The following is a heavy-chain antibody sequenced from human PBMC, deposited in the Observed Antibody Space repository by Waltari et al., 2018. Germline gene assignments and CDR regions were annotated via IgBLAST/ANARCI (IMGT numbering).Heavy chain of an antibody. CDR3: ARHGGVYAWDY. J-gene: IGHJ4*02. CDR2: IYHSGST. Sequence: QVQLQESGPGLVKPSETLSLTCAVSGYSISSGYYWGWIRQPPGKGLEWIGSIYHSGSTYYNPSLKSRVTISVDTSKNQFSLKLSSVTAADTAVYYCARHGGVYAWDYWGQGIVVTVSS. CDR1: GYSISSGYY. V-gene: IGHV4-38-2*01. D-gene: IGHD3-16*01.